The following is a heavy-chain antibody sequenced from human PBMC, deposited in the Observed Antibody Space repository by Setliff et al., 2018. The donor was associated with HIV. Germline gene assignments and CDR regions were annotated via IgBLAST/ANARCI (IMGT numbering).Heavy chain of an antibody. V-gene: IGHV4-4*08. CDR3: ARGGLQDYYDSSGYNDYYYYMDV. Sequence: SETLSLTCTVSGDSISSYYWSWIRQPPGKGPEWIGYIYNSGSTNNTPSLKSRVTISVDTSKNQFTLKLSSVTAADTAVYYCARGGLQDYYDSSGYNDYYYYMDVWGKGTTVTVSS. D-gene: IGHD3-22*01. CDR1: GDSISSYY. CDR2: IYNSGST. J-gene: IGHJ6*03.